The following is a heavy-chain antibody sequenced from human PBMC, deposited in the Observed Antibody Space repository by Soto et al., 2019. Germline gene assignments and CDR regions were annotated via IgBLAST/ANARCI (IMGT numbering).Heavy chain of an antibody. V-gene: IGHV4-34*01. Sequence: SETLSLTCGVYSGSFSGYYWTWIRQPPGKGLEWIGEINHSGKTNYNPSLKSRITMSVDTSKNQFSLKLSSVTAADTAVYYCARGPPYSGSYYRYWGQGTLVTVSS. CDR2: INHSGKT. CDR1: SGSFSGYY. J-gene: IGHJ4*02. CDR3: ARGPPYSGSYYRY. D-gene: IGHD1-26*01.